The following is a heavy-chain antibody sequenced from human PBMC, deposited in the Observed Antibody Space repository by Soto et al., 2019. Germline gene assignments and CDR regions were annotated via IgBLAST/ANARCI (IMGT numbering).Heavy chain of an antibody. CDR1: GGSFSGYY. D-gene: IGHD2-21*02. J-gene: IGHJ6*02. Sequence: PSETLSLTCAIHGGSFSGYYWDWIRQPPGKGLEWIGYMYNTESTIYNPSLKSRVTISVDTSKNQFSLKLNSVTAADTAVYYCARDLWGYCGTDCYPLDVWGQGTTVTSP. V-gene: IGHV4-59*01. CDR2: MYNTEST. CDR3: ARDLWGYCGTDCYPLDV.